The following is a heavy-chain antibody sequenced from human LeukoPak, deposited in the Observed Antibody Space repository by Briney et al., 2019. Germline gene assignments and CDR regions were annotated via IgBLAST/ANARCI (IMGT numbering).Heavy chain of an antibody. J-gene: IGHJ6*04. CDR2: INSNGANT. Sequence: PGGSLRLSCSASGFIFSGYDMHWVRQAPGKGLEYVSAINSNGANTYYADSVKGRFTISRDSSRSTLYLQVSSLGPDDTAVYYCVRGVVPAAVNGMDVWGKGTTITVSS. CDR3: VRGVVPAAVNGMDV. D-gene: IGHD2-2*01. V-gene: IGHV3-64D*06. CDR1: GFIFSGYD.